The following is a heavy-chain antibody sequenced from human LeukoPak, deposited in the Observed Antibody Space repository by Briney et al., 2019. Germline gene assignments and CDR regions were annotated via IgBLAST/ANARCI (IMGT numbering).Heavy chain of an antibody. D-gene: IGHD6-19*01. CDR2: INPNSGGT. Sequence: ASVKVSCKASGGTFSSYAISWVRQAPGQGLEWMGWINPNSGGTNYAQKFQGRVTMTRDTSISTAYMELSRLRSDDTAVYCCAREWIAVAGCFDYWGQGTLVTVSP. V-gene: IGHV1-2*02. CDR1: GGTFSSYA. CDR3: AREWIAVAGCFDY. J-gene: IGHJ4*02.